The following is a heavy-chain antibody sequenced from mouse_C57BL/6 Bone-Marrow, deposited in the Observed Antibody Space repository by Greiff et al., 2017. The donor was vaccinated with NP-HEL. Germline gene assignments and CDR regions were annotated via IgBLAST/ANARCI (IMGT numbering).Heavy chain of an antibody. V-gene: IGHV1-72*01. D-gene: IGHD1-1*02. CDR3: ARSYYGYFDV. Sequence: QVQLKQPGAELVKPGASVKMSCKASGYTFTSYWITWVKQRPGQGLEWIGRIDPNSGGTKYNEKFKSKATLTVDKPSSTAYMQLSSLTSEDSAVYYCARSYYGYFDVWGTGTTVTVSS. J-gene: IGHJ1*03. CDR2: IDPNSGGT. CDR1: GYTFTSYW.